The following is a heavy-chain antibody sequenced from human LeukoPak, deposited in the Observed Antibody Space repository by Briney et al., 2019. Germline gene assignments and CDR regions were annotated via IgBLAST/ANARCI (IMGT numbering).Heavy chain of an antibody. J-gene: IGHJ4*02. V-gene: IGHV4-59*01. CDR3: ARAQKSYYNKGAYSVTHFND. Sequence: SSETLSLTCTVSGDSISGFFWSWIRQPPGKGLEWIGYIYYTGSTQYNPSLKSRVTMSIDTSRSQFSLDLTSVTAADTAFYYCARAQKSYYNKGAYSVTHFNDWGQGTLVTVSS. D-gene: IGHD3-10*01. CDR2: IYYTGST. CDR1: GDSISGFF.